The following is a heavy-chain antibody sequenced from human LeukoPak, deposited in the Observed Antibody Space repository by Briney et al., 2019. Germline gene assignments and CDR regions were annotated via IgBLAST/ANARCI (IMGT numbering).Heavy chain of an antibody. V-gene: IGHV1-18*01. CDR3: ARTLDSGTYDTFDF. CDR1: GYTFISYG. Sequence: ASVKVSCKASGYTFISYGISWVRQAPGQELEWMGWISVYNGNTNYAQKLQGRVTVTTDTSTSTAYMELRSLRSDDTAVYYCARTLDSGTYDTFDFWGQGTLVTVSS. J-gene: IGHJ4*02. D-gene: IGHD1-26*01. CDR2: ISVYNGNT.